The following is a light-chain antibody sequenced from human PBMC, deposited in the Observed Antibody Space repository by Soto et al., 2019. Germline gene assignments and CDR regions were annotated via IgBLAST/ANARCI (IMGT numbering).Light chain of an antibody. V-gene: IGLV2-23*01. Sequence: QSALTQPASVSGSPGQSITISCTGASSAVSWCQHHPGKAPQLIIYEDNKRPSRVSNRFSGSKSGNTASLTITGLQAEDEATSCISEAGMMFGGGTKVPVL. J-gene: IGLJ6*01. CDR2: EDN. CDR3: SEAGMM. CDR1: SSAV.